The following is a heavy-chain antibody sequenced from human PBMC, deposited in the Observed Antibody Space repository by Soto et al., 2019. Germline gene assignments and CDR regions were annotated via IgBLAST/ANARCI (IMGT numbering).Heavy chain of an antibody. CDR2: ISASGGST. CDR3: VKTSTGWFPTRWFDP. J-gene: IGHJ5*02. Sequence: EVQLLESGGGLVQPGGSLRLSCAASGFTFSSYGMSWVRQAPGKGLEWVSGISASGGSTKYADSVKGRFTISRDNSENTLSLQMNILRAEDTAVYYRVKTSTGWFPTRWFDPWGPGSLVTVSS. D-gene: IGHD6-19*01. V-gene: IGHV3-23*01. CDR1: GFTFSSYG.